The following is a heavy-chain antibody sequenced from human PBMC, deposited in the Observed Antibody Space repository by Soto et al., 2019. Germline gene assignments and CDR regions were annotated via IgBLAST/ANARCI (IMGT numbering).Heavy chain of an antibody. CDR3: ARVPAY. V-gene: IGHV4-30-2*01. CDR1: GGSISSGGYC. CDR2: MYQSGST. Sequence: SETLSLPCTVAGGSISSGGYCWSWIRQPPGKGLEWIGYMYQSGSTYYNPSLKRRVTISIDRSKNQFSLKLSSVTAADTAVYYSARVPAYWGHGIPVTVSS. D-gene: IGHD2-2*01. J-gene: IGHJ4*01.